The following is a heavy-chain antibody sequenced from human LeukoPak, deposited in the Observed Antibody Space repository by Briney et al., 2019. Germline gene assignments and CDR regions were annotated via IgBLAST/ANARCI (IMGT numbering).Heavy chain of an antibody. J-gene: IGHJ4*02. CDR3: ARGVAVAARFDY. CDR2: INSDGSST. D-gene: IGHD6-19*01. V-gene: IGHV3-74*01. Sequence: PGGSLRLSCAASGFTFSSYWMHWVRQAPGKGLVWVSRINSDGSSTSYADSVKGRFTISRDNPKNTLYLQMNSLRAEDTAVYYCARGVAVAARFDYWGQGTLVTVSS. CDR1: GFTFSSYW.